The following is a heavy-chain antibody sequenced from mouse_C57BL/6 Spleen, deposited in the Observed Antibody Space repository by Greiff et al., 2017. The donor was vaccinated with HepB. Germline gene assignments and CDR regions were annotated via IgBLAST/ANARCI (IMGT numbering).Heavy chain of an antibody. CDR2: ISDGGSYT. Sequence: EVHLVESGGGLVKPGGSLKLSCAASGFTFSSYAMSWVRQTPEKRLEWVATISDGGSYTYYPDNVKGRFTISRDNAKNNLYLQMSHLKSEDTAMYYCARWGYDGYYVGYWGQGTTLTVSS. J-gene: IGHJ2*01. CDR3: ARWGYDGYYVGY. V-gene: IGHV5-4*01. D-gene: IGHD2-3*01. CDR1: GFTFSSYA.